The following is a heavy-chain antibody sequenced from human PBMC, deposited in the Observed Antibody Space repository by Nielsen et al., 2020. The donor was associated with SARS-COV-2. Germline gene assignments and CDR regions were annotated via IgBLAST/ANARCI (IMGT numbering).Heavy chain of an antibody. D-gene: IGHD2-2*02. CDR3: ARGDLVVVPSPLLGLGPIFYSFYLDV. V-gene: IGHV4-4*02. CDR2: VSHSGST. J-gene: IGHJ6*03. CDR1: GGSVSPNDW. Sequence: SETLSLTCAVSGGSVSPNDWWTWVRQSPGQGLEWVWEVSHSGSTNYNPSLKSRVTLSMDKSKNQFSLRLTSVSAADTADYFCARGDLVVVPSPLLGLGPIFYSFYLDVWGKGTTVIVSS.